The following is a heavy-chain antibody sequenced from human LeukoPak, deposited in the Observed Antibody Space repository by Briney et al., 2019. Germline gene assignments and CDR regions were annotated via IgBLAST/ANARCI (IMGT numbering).Heavy chain of an antibody. J-gene: IGHJ6*03. CDR3: ARMVDYYDSSGYPRHGYYYYYYMDV. CDR2: INPNSGGT. V-gene: IGHV1-2*02. Sequence: ASVKVSCKASGYTFTGYYMHWVRQAPGQGLEWMGWINPNSGGTNYAQKFQGRVTMTRDTSISTAYMELSRLRSDDTAVYYCARMVDYYDSSGYPRHGYYYYYYMDVWGKGTTVTISS. CDR1: GYTFTGYY. D-gene: IGHD3-22*01.